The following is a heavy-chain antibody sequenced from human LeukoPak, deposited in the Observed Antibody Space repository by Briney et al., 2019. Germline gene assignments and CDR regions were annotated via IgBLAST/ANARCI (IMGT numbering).Heavy chain of an antibody. CDR3: ARDVHDSSGYYYEYFDY. CDR1: GDSFNTHY. J-gene: IGHJ4*02. V-gene: IGHV4-59*11. CDR2: IYYSGST. Sequence: PSETLSLTCTVSGDSFNTHYWNWIRQPPGKGLEWIGYIYYSGSTNYNPSLKSRVTISVDTSKNRFSLKLSSVTAADTAVYYCARDVHDSSGYYYEYFDYWGQGTLVTVSS. D-gene: IGHD3-22*01.